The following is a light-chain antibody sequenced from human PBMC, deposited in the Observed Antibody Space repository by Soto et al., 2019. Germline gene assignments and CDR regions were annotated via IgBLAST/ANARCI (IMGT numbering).Light chain of an antibody. CDR2: DAS. CDR3: QQYDNLPSIT. Sequence: DIQMTQSPSSLSASVGDRVTITCQASQDISNYLNWYQQKPGKAPKLLIYDASNLETGVPSRFSGSGSGTDFIFTISSLQPEDIATYYCQQYDNLPSITFGQGTRLEIK. J-gene: IGKJ5*01. CDR1: QDISNY. V-gene: IGKV1-33*01.